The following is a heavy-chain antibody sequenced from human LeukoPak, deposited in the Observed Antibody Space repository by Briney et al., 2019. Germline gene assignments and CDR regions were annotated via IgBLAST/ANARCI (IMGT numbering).Heavy chain of an antibody. D-gene: IGHD6-19*01. Sequence: GGSLRLSCAASGFTFSSYAMSGVRQAPGKGLEWVSAISGSGGSTYYADSVKGRFTISRDNSKNTLYLQMNSLRAEDTAVYYCAKGQAVAGTFYYYYYGMDVWGKGTTVTVSS. V-gene: IGHV3-23*01. CDR1: GFTFSSYA. J-gene: IGHJ6*04. CDR2: ISGSGGST. CDR3: AKGQAVAGTFYYYYYGMDV.